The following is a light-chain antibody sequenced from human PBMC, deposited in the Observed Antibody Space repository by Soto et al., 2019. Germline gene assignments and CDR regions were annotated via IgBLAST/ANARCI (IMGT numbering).Light chain of an antibody. CDR1: SSDVGGYNY. Sequence: QSVLTQPASVSGSPGQSITISCTGTSSDVGGYNYVSWYQQHPGKAPKLMIYEVSNRPSGVSKRFSGSKSGNTASLTISGLQAEDEADYYCSSYTTSSTVFGGGTKVTVL. CDR3: SSYTTSSTV. V-gene: IGLV2-14*01. CDR2: EVS. J-gene: IGLJ3*02.